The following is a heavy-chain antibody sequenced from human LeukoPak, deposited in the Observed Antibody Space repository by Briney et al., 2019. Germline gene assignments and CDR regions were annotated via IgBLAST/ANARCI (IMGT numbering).Heavy chain of an antibody. CDR3: ARTQPGKGAFDL. CDR1: GFTFSSYA. CDR2: ITSTSSTI. Sequence: QSGGSLRLSCAASGFTFSSYAMSWVRQAPGKGLDWVSYITSTSSTIYYADSVKGRFTISRDNAKNSLYLQMNSLRAEDTAVYYCARTQPGKGAFDLWGQGTMVTVSS. D-gene: IGHD7-27*01. J-gene: IGHJ3*01. V-gene: IGHV3-48*01.